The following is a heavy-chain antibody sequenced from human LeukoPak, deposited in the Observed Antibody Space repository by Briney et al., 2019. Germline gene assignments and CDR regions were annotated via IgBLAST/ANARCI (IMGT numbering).Heavy chain of an antibody. Sequence: PGGSLRLSCAASGFTFSSYGMSWVRQAPGKGLEWVSAISGSGGSTYYADSVKGRFTISRDNSKNTLYLQMNSLRAEDTAVYYCARDLGFGPAGHYYYYMDVWGKGTTVTISS. J-gene: IGHJ6*03. D-gene: IGHD3-10*01. CDR1: GFTFSSYG. CDR3: ARDLGFGPAGHYYYYMDV. CDR2: ISGSGGST. V-gene: IGHV3-23*01.